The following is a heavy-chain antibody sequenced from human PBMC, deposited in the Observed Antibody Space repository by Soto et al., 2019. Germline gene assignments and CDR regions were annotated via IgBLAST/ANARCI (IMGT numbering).Heavy chain of an antibody. CDR3: ARDQGIAASGTRWIKTGEFDY. CDR1: GGTFSSYA. V-gene: IGHV1-69*13. Sequence: GASVKVSCKASGGTFSSYAISWVRQAPGQGLEWMGGIIPIFGTANYAQKFQGRVTITADESTSTAYMELSSLRSEDTAVYYCARDQGIAASGTRWIKTGEFDYWGQGTLVIVSS. CDR2: IIPIFGTA. D-gene: IGHD6-13*01. J-gene: IGHJ4*02.